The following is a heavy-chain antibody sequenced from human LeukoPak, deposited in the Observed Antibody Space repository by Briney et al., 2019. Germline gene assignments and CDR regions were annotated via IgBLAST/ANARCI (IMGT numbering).Heavy chain of an antibody. Sequence: PSETLSLTCTVSGGSISSSTYYWGWIRQPPGKGLEWIGSVYSSGATYYNPSLKSRVTISVVTSRNQFSLKLSSVTAADTAVYYCARNGDFYYFDYWGQGTLVTVSS. V-gene: IGHV4-39*01. CDR3: ARNGDFYYFDY. CDR2: VYSSGAT. J-gene: IGHJ4*02. D-gene: IGHD4-17*01. CDR1: GGSISSSTYY.